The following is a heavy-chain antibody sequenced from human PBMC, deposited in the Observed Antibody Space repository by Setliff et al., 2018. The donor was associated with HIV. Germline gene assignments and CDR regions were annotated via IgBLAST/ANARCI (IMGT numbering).Heavy chain of an antibody. CDR2: IFHSGNT. V-gene: IGHV4-4*02. CDR1: GGSISSSNW. J-gene: IGHJ4*02. D-gene: IGHD3-22*01. Sequence: PSETLSLTCAVSGGSISSSNWWSWVRQSPGKGLGWIGEIFHSGNTNYNPSLRSRVTMSIDKSKKQFSLKVTSVTAADTAVYYCARVYDSTGYYFDFWGQGTLVTVSS. CDR3: ARVYDSTGYYFDF.